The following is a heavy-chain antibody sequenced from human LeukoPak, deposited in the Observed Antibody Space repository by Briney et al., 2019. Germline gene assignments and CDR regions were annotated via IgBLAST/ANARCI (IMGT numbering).Heavy chain of an antibody. J-gene: IGHJ6*03. Sequence: GGSLRLSCAASGFTFSSYSMNWVRQAPGKGLEWVSAISGSGGSTYYADSVKGRFTISRDNSKNTLYLQMNSLRAEDTAVYYCAKKGGSGSYPHYYYMDVWGKGTTVTVSS. CDR2: ISGSGGST. V-gene: IGHV3-23*01. D-gene: IGHD3-10*01. CDR3: AKKGGSGSYPHYYYMDV. CDR1: GFTFSSYS.